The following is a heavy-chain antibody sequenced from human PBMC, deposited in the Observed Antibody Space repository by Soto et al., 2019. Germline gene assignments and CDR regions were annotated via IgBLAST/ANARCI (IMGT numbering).Heavy chain of an antibody. CDR1: GGSVSNFY. D-gene: IGHD6-13*01. CDR3: ARSSHKESWFDP. V-gene: IGHV4-4*07. J-gene: IGHJ5*02. CDR2: IYSSGSA. Sequence: ASETLYLTCTVSGGSVSNFYWNWIRQPAGKGLEWIGRIYSSGSASYNPSLRSRVTMSVDTSKNQFSLKVNSVTAADTAVYYCARSSHKESWFDPWGQGTLVTVSS.